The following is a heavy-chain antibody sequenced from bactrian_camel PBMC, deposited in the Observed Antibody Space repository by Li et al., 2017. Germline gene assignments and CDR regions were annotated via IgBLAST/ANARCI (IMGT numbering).Heavy chain of an antibody. CDR1: GFRFSDYD. J-gene: IGHJ4*01. D-gene: IGHD1*01. CDR2: INSGGSTS. Sequence: DVQLVESGGGLVQPGGSLRLSCSASGFRFSDYDMTWVRQAPGKGLEWVSGINSGGSTSYYADSVKGRFTISRDNAKNTLYLQLNSLKTEDMAMYYCANVRLNYDLGRWDGVNYWGQGTQVTVS. V-gene: IGHV3S40*01. CDR3: ANVRLNYDLGRWDGVNY.